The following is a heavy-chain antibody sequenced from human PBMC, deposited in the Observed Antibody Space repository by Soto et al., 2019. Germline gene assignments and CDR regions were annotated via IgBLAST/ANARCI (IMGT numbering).Heavy chain of an antibody. Sequence: SETLSLTCTVSGGSVSSGSYYWSWIRQPPGRGLEWIGYIYYSGSTNYNPSLKSRVTISVDTSKNQFSLKLSFVTAADTAVYYCASAVTADFDYWGQGTLVTVSS. CDR2: IYYSGST. V-gene: IGHV4-61*01. D-gene: IGHD2-21*02. CDR3: ASAVTADFDY. J-gene: IGHJ4*02. CDR1: GGSVSSGSYY.